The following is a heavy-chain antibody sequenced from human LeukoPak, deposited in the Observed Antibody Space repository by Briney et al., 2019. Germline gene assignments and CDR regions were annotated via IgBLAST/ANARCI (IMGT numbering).Heavy chain of an antibody. D-gene: IGHD6-19*01. CDR1: GGSISSGSYY. CDR3: ARQYSTGWYIYFDH. V-gene: IGHV4-61*02. CDR2: IYTSGST. Sequence: SETLSLTCTVSGGSISSGSYYWSWIRQPAGKGLEWVGRIYTSGSTNYNPALKSRVTISVDTSKNQFSLRLDSVTAADTAVYFCARQYSTGWYIYFDHWGQGALVTVSS. J-gene: IGHJ4*02.